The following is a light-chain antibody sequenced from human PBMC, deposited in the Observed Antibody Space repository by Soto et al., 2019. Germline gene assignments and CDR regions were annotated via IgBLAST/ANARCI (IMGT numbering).Light chain of an antibody. CDR2: AAS. V-gene: IGKV1-27*01. CDR3: QKYNSAPWT. Sequence: DIQMTQSPSSLSASVGDRVTTTCRASQGISNYLAWYQQKPGKVPKLLIYAASTLQSGVPSRFGGSGSGTDCSLTISSLHPEDVATYYWQKYNSAPWTFGHGTKVYIK. J-gene: IGKJ1*01. CDR1: QGISNY.